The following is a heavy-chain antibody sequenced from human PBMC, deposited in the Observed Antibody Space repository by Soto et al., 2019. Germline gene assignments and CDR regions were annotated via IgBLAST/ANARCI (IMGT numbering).Heavy chain of an antibody. Sequence: KTSETLSLTCAVYGGSFSDYSWTWIRQPPGKGLEWIAEIDHSGSSNFSPSLKSRVTISIDTSKNQFSLKLSSVTAADTAVYYCARGGWLFSGYTVYAVDIWGQGTMVTVS. V-gene: IGHV4-34*01. D-gene: IGHD3-22*01. CDR3: ARGGWLFSGYTVYAVDI. CDR2: IDHSGSS. CDR1: GGSFSDYS. J-gene: IGHJ3*02.